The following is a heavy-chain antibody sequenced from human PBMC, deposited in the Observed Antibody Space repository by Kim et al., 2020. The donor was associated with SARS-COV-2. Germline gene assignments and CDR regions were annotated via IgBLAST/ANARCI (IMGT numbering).Heavy chain of an antibody. Sequence: GGSLRLSCAASGFTFSTYAMHWVRQAPVKGLEWVAYISYDGSNKLYVDSVKGRFTISRDNSKNTLNLQMNSLRDEDTAVYYCARDPTGSSWYYFDYWGQGTLVTVSS. D-gene: IGHD6-13*01. V-gene: IGHV3-30*04. CDR1: GFTFSTYA. J-gene: IGHJ4*02. CDR2: ISYDGSNK. CDR3: ARDPTGSSWYYFDY.